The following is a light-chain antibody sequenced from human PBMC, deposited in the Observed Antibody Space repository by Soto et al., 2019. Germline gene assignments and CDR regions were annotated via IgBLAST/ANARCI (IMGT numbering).Light chain of an antibody. V-gene: IGKV1-9*01. CDR3: QQLNSYPLT. Sequence: DIPLTPSPSFLSASVGDRVTITCRASQGISSYLVWFQQKPGKAPKLLIYAASTLQSGVPSRFSGSGSGTEFTLTISSLQPEDFATYYCQQLNSYPLTFGGGTKVEIK. J-gene: IGKJ4*01. CDR2: AAS. CDR1: QGISSY.